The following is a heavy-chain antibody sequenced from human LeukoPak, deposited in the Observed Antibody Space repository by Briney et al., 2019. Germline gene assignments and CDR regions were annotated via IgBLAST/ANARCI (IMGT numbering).Heavy chain of an antibody. V-gene: IGHV3-23*01. D-gene: IGHD3/OR15-3a*01. J-gene: IGHJ4*02. CDR2: ISGSGGST. Sequence: GGSLRLSCAVSGITLSDYGMSWIRQAPGKGLEWVAGISGSGGSTYYADSAKGRFTISRHNPKNTLYLQMNSLRVEDTAVYFCAKRGVVIRVILVGFHKEAYYFESWGQGALVTVSS. CDR1: GITLSDYG. CDR3: AKRGVVIRVILVGFHKEAYYFES.